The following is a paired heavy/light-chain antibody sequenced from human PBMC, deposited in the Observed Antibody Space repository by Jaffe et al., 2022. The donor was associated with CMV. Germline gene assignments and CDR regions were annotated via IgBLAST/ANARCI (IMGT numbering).Light chain of an antibody. J-gene: IGLJ3*02. Sequence: QSVLTQPPSVSAAPGQKVTISCSGSSSNIGNNYVSWYQHVPGTAPKLLIYENNKRPSEIPDRFSGSKSGTSATLGITGLRTGDEADYYCGTWDSSLTGGVFGGGTKLTVL. CDR1: SSNIGNNY. V-gene: IGLV1-51*02. CDR3: GTWDSSLTGGV. CDR2: ENN.
Heavy chain of an antibody. Sequence: EVQLVESGGGLVKPGGSLRVSCAASDFTFSHYTMHWVRQAPGKGLEWVSSIGTSGKYIYYADSVRGRFTISRDDAKNSVYLQMNSLRADDTALYFCARDPYSGYFYWYFDLWGRGTLVTVSS. V-gene: IGHV3-21*01. CDR1: DFTFSHYT. CDR3: ARDPYSGYFYWYFDL. J-gene: IGHJ2*01. D-gene: IGHD5-12*01. CDR2: IGTSGKYI.